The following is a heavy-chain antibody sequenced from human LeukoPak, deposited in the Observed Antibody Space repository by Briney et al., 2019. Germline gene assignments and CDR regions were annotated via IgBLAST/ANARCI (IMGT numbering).Heavy chain of an antibody. D-gene: IGHD3-22*01. J-gene: IGHJ3*02. CDR3: ARNETSGYFDI. CDR1: GGSISRSSYY. V-gene: IGHV4-39*01. CDR2: MYNSGSI. Sequence: PSETLSLTCSVSGGSISRSSYYWGWIRQSPGKGLEWIGSMYNSGSISYNPSLRSRVTITVDTSKNQFSLNFNSVTAADTALYFCARNETSGYFDIWGQGTMVTVSS.